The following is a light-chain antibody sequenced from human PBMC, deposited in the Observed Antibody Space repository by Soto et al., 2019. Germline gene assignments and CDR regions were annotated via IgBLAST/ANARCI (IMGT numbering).Light chain of an antibody. J-gene: IGKJ1*01. CDR1: QSISSSY. Sequence: EIVLTQSPGTLSLSPGERATLSCRASQSISSSYLAWYQQKPGQAPWLLIYGASSRAVGIPDNFSGSGSGTDFTLTISRLEPEDFAVYYCQQYGTSPWTFGQGTKVEIK. V-gene: IGKV3-20*01. CDR2: GAS. CDR3: QQYGTSPWT.